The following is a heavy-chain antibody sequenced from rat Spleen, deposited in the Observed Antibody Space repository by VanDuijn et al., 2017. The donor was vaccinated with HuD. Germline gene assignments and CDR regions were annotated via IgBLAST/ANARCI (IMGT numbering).Heavy chain of an antibody. V-gene: IGHV3-3*01. CDR2: INSAGST. D-gene: IGHD1-10*01. CDR3: ARSRYNNYVMDA. Sequence: QLQESGPGLVKPSQSLSLTCSVTAYSITSTYRWTWIRKFPGNKLEWMGCINSAGSTNYNPSLKSRISITRDTSKNQFFLQVNSVTTEDTATYYCARSRYNNYVMDAWGQGVSVTVSA. CDR1: AYSITSTYR. J-gene: IGHJ4*01.